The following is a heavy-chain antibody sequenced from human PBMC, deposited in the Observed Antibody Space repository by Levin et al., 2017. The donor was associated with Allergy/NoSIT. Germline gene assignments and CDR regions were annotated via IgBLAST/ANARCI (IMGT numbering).Heavy chain of an antibody. CDR1: GYTFTSYY. CDR2: INPSGGST. D-gene: IGHD3-10*01. CDR3: ARDLGYYGSGSYYKGYYYYGMDV. Sequence: PGESLKISCKASGYTFTSYYMHWVRQAPGQGLEWMGIINPSGGSTSYAQKFQGRVTMTRDTSTSTVYMELSSLRSEDTAVYYCARDLGYYGSGSYYKGYYYYGMDVWGQGTTVTVSS. V-gene: IGHV1-46*01. J-gene: IGHJ6*02.